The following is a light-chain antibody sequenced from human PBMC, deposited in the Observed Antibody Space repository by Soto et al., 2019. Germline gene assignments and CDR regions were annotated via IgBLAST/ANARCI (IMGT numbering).Light chain of an antibody. CDR1: SSDVGGYNY. V-gene: IGLV2-14*01. CDR3: RSYTSSSTRV. CDR2: DGS. Sequence: QSALTQPASVSGSPGQSITISCTGTSSDVGGYNYVSWYQQHPGKAPKLMIYDGSNRPSGVSNRFSGSKSGNTASLTISGLQAEDAADYYCRSYTSSSTRVFGPGTKLTVL. J-gene: IGLJ1*01.